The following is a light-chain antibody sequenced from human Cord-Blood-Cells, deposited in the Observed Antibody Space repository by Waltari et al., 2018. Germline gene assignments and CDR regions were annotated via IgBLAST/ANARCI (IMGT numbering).Light chain of an antibody. V-gene: IGLV2-14*03. CDR3: SSYTSSSTRV. CDR1: RSDVGGYNS. J-gene: IGLJ3*02. CDR2: DVS. Sequence: QSALTQPASVSGSPGQPITISCTGTRSDVGGYNSVSWYQQHPGKAPQLMIYDVSNRPAGVSNRFSGSKSGNTASLTISGLQAEDEADYYCSSYTSSSTRVFGGGTKLTVL.